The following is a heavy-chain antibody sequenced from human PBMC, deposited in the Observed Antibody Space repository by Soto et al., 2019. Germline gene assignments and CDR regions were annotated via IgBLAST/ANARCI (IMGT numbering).Heavy chain of an antibody. CDR2: MNLDTGGT. D-gene: IGHD5-18*01. V-gene: IGHV1-2*06. J-gene: IGHJ4*02. Sequence: QVQLVQSGAEVKKPGASVRVSCEASGYRFTAYYIHWVRQAPGQGLEWMGRMNLDTGGTTYGQKFQGRVTMTRDTSISTGYMEVSSVKSDDTAMYYCARDGNFAFRGYSFAFDFWGQGTLVTVSS. CDR3: ARDGNFAFRGYSFAFDF. CDR1: GYRFTAYY.